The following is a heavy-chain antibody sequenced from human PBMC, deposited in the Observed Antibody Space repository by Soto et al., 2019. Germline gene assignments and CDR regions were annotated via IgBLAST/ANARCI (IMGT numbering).Heavy chain of an antibody. V-gene: IGHV3-43D*03. CDR2: ISWDGGRT. CDR1: GFTFDDYA. D-gene: IGHD2-2*02. J-gene: IGHJ4*02. Sequence: PGGSLRLSCAASGFTFDDYAMHWVRQAPGKGLEWVSLISWDGGRTYYAHSVRVRFIVSRDSSKTSLYLKMSSLSVEDTALYYCEKDVCSGSTTSWYTRLAXWGQGALATFSS. CDR3: EKDVCSGSTTSWYTRLAX.